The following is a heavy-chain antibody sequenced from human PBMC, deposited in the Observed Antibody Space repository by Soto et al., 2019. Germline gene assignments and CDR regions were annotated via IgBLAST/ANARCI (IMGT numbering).Heavy chain of an antibody. CDR3: ARDPCITMVRGVCFNWYFDL. Sequence: ASVTVSWQAAGYTFNSYYMHWVRQAPGQGLEWMGIINPSGGSTSYAQKLQGRVTMTRDTSTSTVYMELSSLRSEDTAVYYCARDPCITMVRGVCFNWYFDLWGRGTLVTVSS. CDR1: GYTFNSYY. CDR2: INPSGGST. J-gene: IGHJ2*01. V-gene: IGHV1-46*02. D-gene: IGHD3-10*01.